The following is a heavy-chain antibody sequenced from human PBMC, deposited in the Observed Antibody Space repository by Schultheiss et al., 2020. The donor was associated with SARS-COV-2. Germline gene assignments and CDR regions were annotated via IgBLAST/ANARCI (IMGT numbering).Heavy chain of an antibody. V-gene: IGHV3-21*01. J-gene: IGHJ4*02. CDR3: ARDGRTMTYFDY. CDR1: GFTFSSYS. CDR2: ISSSSSYI. Sequence: GESLKISCAASGFTFSSYSMNWVRQAPGKGLEWVSSISSSSSYIYYADSVKGRFTISRDNAKNSLYLQMNSLRAEDTAVYYCARDGRTMTYFDYWGQGTLVTVSS. D-gene: IGHD3-3*01.